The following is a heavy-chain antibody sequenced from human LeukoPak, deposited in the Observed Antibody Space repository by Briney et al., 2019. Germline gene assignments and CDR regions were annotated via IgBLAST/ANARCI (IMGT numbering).Heavy chain of an antibody. J-gene: IGHJ6*03. CDR1: GFTCSSYW. V-gene: IGHV3-7*01. CDR3: ARNRGVTMVRGVPIYMDV. Sequence: PGGSLRLSCAASGFTCSSYWMSWVRQAPGKGLEWVANIKQDGSEKYYVDSVKGRFTISRDNAKNSLYLQMNSLRAEDTAVYYCARNRGVTMVRGVPIYMDVWGKGTTVTISS. CDR2: IKQDGSEK. D-gene: IGHD3-10*01.